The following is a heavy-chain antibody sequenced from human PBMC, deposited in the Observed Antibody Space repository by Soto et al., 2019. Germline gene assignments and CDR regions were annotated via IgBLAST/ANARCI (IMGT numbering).Heavy chain of an antibody. CDR3: TRILWSSRRDALDI. J-gene: IGHJ6*02. V-gene: IGHV3-23*01. CDR1: GFTFRSYA. CDR2: IGTSGTPT. Sequence: DVQLLESGGDLVQPGGSLRLSCIASGFTFRSYAMAWVRQAPGEDLECVSAIGTSGTPTLYADSVKSRFSISRDDSRNTVSLQMNSLGVEDTATYYCTRILWSSRRDALDIWGQGTTVTVSS. D-gene: IGHD2-21*01.